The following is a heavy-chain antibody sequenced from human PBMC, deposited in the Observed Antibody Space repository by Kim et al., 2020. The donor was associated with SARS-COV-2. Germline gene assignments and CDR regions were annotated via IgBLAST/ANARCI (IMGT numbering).Heavy chain of an antibody. CDR1: GGTFSSYA. D-gene: IGHD4-17*01. CDR3: ARDPGIHPPATVPFDP. CDR2: IIPIFGTA. J-gene: IGHJ5*02. V-gene: IGHV1-69*13. Sequence: SVKVSCKASGGTFSSYAISWVRQAPGQGLEWMGGIIPIFGTANYAQKFQGRVTITADESTSTAYMELSSLRSEDTAVYYCARDPGIHPPATVPFDPWGQGTLVTVSS.